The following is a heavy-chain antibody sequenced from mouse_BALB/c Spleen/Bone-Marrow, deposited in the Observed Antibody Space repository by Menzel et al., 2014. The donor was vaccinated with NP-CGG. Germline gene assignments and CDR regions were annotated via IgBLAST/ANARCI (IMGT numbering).Heavy chain of an antibody. Sequence: QVQLKDSGAERVKPGASVKLSCKASGYTFTSYWMHWVKQRPGQGLEWIGEINPSNGRTNYNEKFKSKATLTVDKSSSTAYMQLSSLTSEDSAVYYCARCYYGNYFDYWGQGTTLTVSS. V-gene: IGHV1S81*02. CDR3: ARCYYGNYFDY. CDR1: GYTFTSYW. D-gene: IGHD2-1*01. J-gene: IGHJ2*01. CDR2: INPSNGRT.